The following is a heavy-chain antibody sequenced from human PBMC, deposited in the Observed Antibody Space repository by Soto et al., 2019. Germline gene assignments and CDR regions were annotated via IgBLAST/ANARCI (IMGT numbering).Heavy chain of an antibody. D-gene: IGHD1-1*01. Sequence: GGSLRLSCAASGFTFSGSAMHWVRQASGKGLEWVGRIRSKANSYATAYAASVKGRFTISRDDSKNTAYLQMNSLKTEDTAVYYCTRQQYNWNGAHYYYYGMDVWGQGTTVTVSS. CDR3: TRQQYNWNGAHYYYYGMDV. CDR2: IRSKANSYAT. CDR1: GFTFSGSA. V-gene: IGHV3-73*01. J-gene: IGHJ6*02.